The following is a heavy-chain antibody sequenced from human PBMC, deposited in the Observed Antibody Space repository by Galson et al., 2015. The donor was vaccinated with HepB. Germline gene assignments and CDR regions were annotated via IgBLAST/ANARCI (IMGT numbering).Heavy chain of an antibody. V-gene: IGHV4-59*01. CDR2: IYYSGST. Sequence: LSLTCTVSGGSISSYYWSWIRQPPGKGLEWIGYIYYSGSTNYNPSLKSRVTISVDTSKNQFSLKLSSVTAADAAVYYCAREGPPAALDYWGQGTLVTVSS. D-gene: IGHD2-2*01. CDR1: GGSISSYY. CDR3: AREGPPAALDY. J-gene: IGHJ4*02.